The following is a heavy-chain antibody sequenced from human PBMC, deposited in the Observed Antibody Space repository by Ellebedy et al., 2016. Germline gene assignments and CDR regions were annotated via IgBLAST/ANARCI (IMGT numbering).Heavy chain of an antibody. CDR2: ISGSGGST. Sequence: GGSLRLSCAASGFTFNSYAMSWVRQAPGKGLEWVSAISGSGGSTYYADSVKGRFTISRDNSKNTLYLQMNSLRAEDTAVYYCTTPPYSYGWVAWGQGTLVTVSS. CDR1: GFTFNSYA. D-gene: IGHD5-18*01. CDR3: TTPPYSYGWVA. J-gene: IGHJ5*02. V-gene: IGHV3-23*01.